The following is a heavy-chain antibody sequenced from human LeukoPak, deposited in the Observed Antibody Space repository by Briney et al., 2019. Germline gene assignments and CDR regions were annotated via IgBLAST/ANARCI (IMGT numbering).Heavy chain of an antibody. CDR2: INHSGST. Sequence: SETLSLTCAVYGGSFSGYYWSWIRQPPGKGLEWIGEINHSGSTNYNPSLKSRVTISVDTSKNQLSLKMSYVTAADTAVYHCVRLQPNTGEWAFDIWGQGTMVSVSS. CDR3: VRLQPNTGEWAFDI. CDR1: GGSFSGYY. D-gene: IGHD1-1*01. V-gene: IGHV4-34*01. J-gene: IGHJ3*02.